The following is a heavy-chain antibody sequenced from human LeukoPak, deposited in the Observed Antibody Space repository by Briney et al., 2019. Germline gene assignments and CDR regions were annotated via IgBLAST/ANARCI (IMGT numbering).Heavy chain of an antibody. CDR2: ITSSGRTP. Sequence: GGSLRLSCEASGFTFNTHAMSWVRQAPGKGLEWVASITSSGRTPYYADSVKGRFTISRDNSKNTLYLQMNNLRGEAPAVYYCAKDRPNFYESSGSYYKIKGDFWGLGSLVTVSS. CDR3: AKDRPNFYESSGSYYKIKGDF. J-gene: IGHJ1*01. CDR1: GFTFNTHA. D-gene: IGHD3-10*01. V-gene: IGHV3-23*01.